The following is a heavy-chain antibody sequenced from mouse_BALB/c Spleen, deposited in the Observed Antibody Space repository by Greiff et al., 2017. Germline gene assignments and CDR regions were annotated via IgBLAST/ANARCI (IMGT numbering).Heavy chain of an antibody. D-gene: IGHD2-4*01. CDR3: ARGYEYDGLDY. V-gene: IGHV1-7*01. CDR1: GYTFTSYC. J-gene: IGHJ3*01. Sequence: QVQLQQSGAELAKPGASVKMSCKASGYTFTSYCMHWVKQRPGQGLEWIGYINPSTGYTEYNQKFKDKATLTADKSSNTAYMQLSSLTTEDSAVYYCARGYEYDGLDYWGQGTLVTVSA. CDR2: INPSTGYT.